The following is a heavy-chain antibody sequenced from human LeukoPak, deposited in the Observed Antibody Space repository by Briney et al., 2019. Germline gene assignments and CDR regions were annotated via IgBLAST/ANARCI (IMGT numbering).Heavy chain of an antibody. V-gene: IGHV3-7*01. Sequence: GGSLRLSCAASGFTFSSYAMSWVRQAPGKGLEWVANIKPDGSEEYYVDSVKGRFTISRDNVKNSLYLQMNSLRAEDTAVYYCAKSYYGGWGQGTLVTVSS. CDR2: IKPDGSEE. D-gene: IGHD3-10*01. CDR3: AKSYYGG. CDR1: GFTFSSYA. J-gene: IGHJ4*02.